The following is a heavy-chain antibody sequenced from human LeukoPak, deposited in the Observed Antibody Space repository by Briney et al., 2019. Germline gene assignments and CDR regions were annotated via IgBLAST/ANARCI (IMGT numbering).Heavy chain of an antibody. CDR1: GGSFSAYY. Sequence: SETLSLTCAVYGGSFSAYYWSWIRQPPGKGLEWIGEINHSGSTNYNPSLKSRVTISVDTSKNQFSLKLSSVTAADTAVYYCARGSLKLWLRPGGYFDYWGQGTLVTVSS. CDR2: INHSGST. D-gene: IGHD5-18*01. J-gene: IGHJ4*02. CDR3: ARGSLKLWLRPGGYFDY. V-gene: IGHV4-34*01.